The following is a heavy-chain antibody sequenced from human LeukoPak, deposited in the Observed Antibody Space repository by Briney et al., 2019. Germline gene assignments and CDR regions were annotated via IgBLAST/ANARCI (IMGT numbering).Heavy chain of an antibody. CDR3: LREVDWKYAFDY. Sequence: GGSLRLSCEASGFTLNTYSMHWVRQAPGKGLEWVAVIRPDGSHISYVDPVKGRFTISRDNSNNMLNLQMNSLRAEDTALYYCLREVDWKYAFDYWGRGTLVTVSS. V-gene: IGHV3-33*08. J-gene: IGHJ4*02. D-gene: IGHD1-7*01. CDR2: IRPDGSHI. CDR1: GFTLNTYS.